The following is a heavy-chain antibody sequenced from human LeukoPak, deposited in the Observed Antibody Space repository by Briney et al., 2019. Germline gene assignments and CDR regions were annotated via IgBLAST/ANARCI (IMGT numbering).Heavy chain of an antibody. Sequence: GRSLRLSCAASGFTFSGYSMHWVRQGPGKGLVWVSKISGDGKITTYADSVKGRFTISRDNAKNTLYLQLNSLRAEDTAVYYCARGTNDWKGIDYWGQGPQVTVSS. CDR2: ISGDGKIT. D-gene: IGHD1-1*01. CDR3: ARGTNDWKGIDY. CDR1: GFTFSGYS. J-gene: IGHJ4*02. V-gene: IGHV3-74*03.